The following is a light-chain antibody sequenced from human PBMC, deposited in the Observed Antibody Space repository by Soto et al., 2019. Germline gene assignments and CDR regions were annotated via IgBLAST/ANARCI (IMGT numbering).Light chain of an antibody. CDR3: QQHNNWPPIT. CDR1: QSVSRN. Sequence: EIVMTHAPATVSVARGERPSRSARASQSVSRNLPWYQQTPDQAPRLITYGASTRATGTPARSSGSGSGPELPLTISSLQSEDFEVYYCQQHNNWPPITFGQGTRLEIK. V-gene: IGKV3-15*01. CDR2: GAS. J-gene: IGKJ5*01.